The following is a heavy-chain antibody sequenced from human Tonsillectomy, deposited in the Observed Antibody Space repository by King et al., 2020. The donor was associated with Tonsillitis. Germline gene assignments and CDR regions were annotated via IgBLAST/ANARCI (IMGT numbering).Heavy chain of an antibody. CDR1: GFTFSDYY. Sequence: VQLVESGGGLVKPGGSLRLSCAASGFTFSDYYMTWIRQAPGKGLEWGSFISGGSSYTNYADSGKGGFTISRDNAKNSLYLQMNSLRAEDTAVYYCARDRGSRITIFGGYYFDYWGQGTLVTVSS. J-gene: IGHJ4*02. D-gene: IGHD3-3*01. CDR3: ARDRGSRITIFGGYYFDY. CDR2: ISGGSSYT. V-gene: IGHV3-11*05.